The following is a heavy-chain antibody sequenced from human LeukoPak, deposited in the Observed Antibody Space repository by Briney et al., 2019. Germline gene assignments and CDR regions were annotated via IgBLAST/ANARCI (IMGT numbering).Heavy chain of an antibody. J-gene: IGHJ4*02. CDR3: AKEGVICSSTSCYGYFDY. V-gene: IGHV3-30*02. Sequence: PGGSLRLSCAASGFTFSSYAMHWVRQAPGKGLEWVAFIRYDGSNKYYADSVKGRFTISRDNSKNTVYLQMNSLRAEDTAVYYCAKEGVICSSTSCYGYFDYWGQGTLVTVSS. CDR1: GFTFSSYA. D-gene: IGHD2-2*01. CDR2: IRYDGSNK.